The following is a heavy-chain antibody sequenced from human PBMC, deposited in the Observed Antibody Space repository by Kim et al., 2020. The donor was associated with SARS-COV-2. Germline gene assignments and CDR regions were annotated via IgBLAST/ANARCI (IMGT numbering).Heavy chain of an antibody. J-gene: IGHJ4*01. Sequence: GGSLRLSCAASGFTFDDYAMHWVRQAPGKGLEWVSLISGKGDNTKYADSGKGRFTISRDNSKNSLYLQMNSLRTEDTAFYYCAKEAGAEFGTTAFDCWG. D-gene: IGHD3-10*01. CDR1: GFTFDDYA. CDR2: ISGKGDNT. CDR3: AKEAGAEFGTTAFDC. V-gene: IGHV3-43*02.